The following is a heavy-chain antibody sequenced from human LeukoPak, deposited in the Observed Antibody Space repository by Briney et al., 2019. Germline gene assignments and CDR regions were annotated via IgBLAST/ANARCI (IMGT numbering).Heavy chain of an antibody. Sequence: SETLSLTCAVSGGSISSGGYSWSWIRQPPGKGLEWIGYIYHSGSTYYNPSLKSRVTISVDRSKNQFSLKLSSVTAADTAVYYCARARHEYGDFDYYYYYGMDVWGQGTTVTVS. CDR3: ARARHEYGDFDYYYYYGMDV. V-gene: IGHV4-30-2*01. CDR1: GGSISSGGYS. CDR2: IYHSGST. D-gene: IGHD4-17*01. J-gene: IGHJ6*02.